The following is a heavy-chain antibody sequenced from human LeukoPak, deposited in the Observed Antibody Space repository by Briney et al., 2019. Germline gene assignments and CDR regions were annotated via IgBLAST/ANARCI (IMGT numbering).Heavy chain of an antibody. J-gene: IGHJ5*02. CDR1: GGSFSGYY. V-gene: IGHV4-34*01. Sequence: SETLSLTRAVYGGSFSGYYWSWIRQPPGKGLEWIGEINHSGSTNYNPSLKSRVTISVDTSKNQFSLKLSSVTAADTAVYYCARGGVPAATFDPWGQGTLVTVSS. CDR3: ARGGVPAATFDP. D-gene: IGHD2-2*01. CDR2: INHSGST.